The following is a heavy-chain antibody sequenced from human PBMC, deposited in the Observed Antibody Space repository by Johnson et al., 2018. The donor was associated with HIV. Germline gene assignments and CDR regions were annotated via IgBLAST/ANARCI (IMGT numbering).Heavy chain of an antibody. J-gene: IGHJ3*02. CDR2: INSDGSST. V-gene: IGHV3-74*01. D-gene: IGHD3-22*01. CDR3: ARRVGMIVVDRGAFDI. CDR1: GFTFSSYW. Sequence: EQLVESGGGLVQPGGSLRLSCAASGFTFSSYWMHWVRQAPGKGLVWVSRINSDGSSTSYADSVKGGFTISKDNAKNTLDLQRGSLRAEDMAGYYCARRVGMIVVDRGAFDIWGQGTMVTVSS.